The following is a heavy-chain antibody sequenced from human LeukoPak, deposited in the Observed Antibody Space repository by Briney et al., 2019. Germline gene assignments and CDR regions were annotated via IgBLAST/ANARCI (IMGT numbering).Heavy chain of an antibody. Sequence: PGGSLRLSCAASAFTLSSYAMSWVRQAPGKGLEWVSAISGDGGSTYYADSVKGRFTISRDNSKNTLYLQMYSLRAEDTAVYYCAKMGPEYSGSGSYLVPDYWGQGTLVTVSS. V-gene: IGHV3-23*01. J-gene: IGHJ4*02. D-gene: IGHD3-10*01. CDR3: AKMGPEYSGSGSYLVPDY. CDR2: ISGDGGST. CDR1: AFTLSSYA.